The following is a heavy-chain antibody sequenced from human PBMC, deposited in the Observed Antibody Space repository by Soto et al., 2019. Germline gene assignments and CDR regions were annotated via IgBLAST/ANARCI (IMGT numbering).Heavy chain of an antibody. CDR3: ARGGYVDY. Sequence: GSLRLCCAASGFTFSPYDMNWVRQAPGKGLEWISYISSSSSIIYYADSVKGRFTISRDNAKNSLYLQMSSLRAEDTAVYYCARGGYVDYWGQGTLVTVSS. CDR2: ISSSSSII. J-gene: IGHJ4*02. CDR1: GFTFSPYD. V-gene: IGHV3-48*01.